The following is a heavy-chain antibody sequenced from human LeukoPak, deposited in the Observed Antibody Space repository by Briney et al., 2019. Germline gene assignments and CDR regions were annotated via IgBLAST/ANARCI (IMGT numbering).Heavy chain of an antibody. V-gene: IGHV4-39*07. CDR3: ARGGSSWYEFDY. CDR1: GGSISSSSYY. J-gene: IGHJ4*02. Sequence: SETLSLTCTVSGGSISSSSYYWGWIRQPPGKGRGWIGSIYYSGSTYYNPSLKSRVTISVDKSKNQFSLKLSSVTAADTAVYYCARGGSSWYEFDYWGQGTLVTVSS. CDR2: IYYSGST. D-gene: IGHD6-13*01.